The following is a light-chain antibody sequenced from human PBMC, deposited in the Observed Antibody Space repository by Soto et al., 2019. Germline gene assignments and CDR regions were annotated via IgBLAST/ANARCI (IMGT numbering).Light chain of an antibody. J-gene: IGKJ1*01. V-gene: IGKV2-30*01. Sequence: PKSRHTLPVTVAQPDICACRFLPTLVYSDGNSYMTWFQQQPGQAPRLLIFKVSSRDTGVPDRFSGSGSGTDFTLKISSLEPEDVAVYYCMQGSILPLTFGQGTKVDI. CDR3: MQGSILPLT. CDR1: PTLVYSDGNSY. CDR2: KVS.